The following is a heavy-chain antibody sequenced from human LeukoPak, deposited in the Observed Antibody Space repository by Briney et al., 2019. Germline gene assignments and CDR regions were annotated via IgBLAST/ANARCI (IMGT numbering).Heavy chain of an antibody. V-gene: IGHV4-39*07. CDR2: IYYSGST. CDR1: GGSISSSSYY. Sequence: PSETLSLTCTVSGGSISSSSYYWGWIRQPPGKGLEWIGSIYYSGSTYYNPSLKSRVTISVDTSKNQFSLKLSSVTAADTAVYYCARETGPRITIFGESGYYYYYMDVWGKGTTVTVSS. D-gene: IGHD3-3*01. J-gene: IGHJ6*03. CDR3: ARETGPRITIFGESGYYYYYMDV.